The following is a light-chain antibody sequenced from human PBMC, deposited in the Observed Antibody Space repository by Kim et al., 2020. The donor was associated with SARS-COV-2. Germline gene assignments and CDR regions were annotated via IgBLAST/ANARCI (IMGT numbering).Light chain of an antibody. CDR2: TAS. CDR1: QSGSNNY. J-gene: IGKJ1*01. V-gene: IGKV3-20*01. Sequence: LSPGERVTLSCRASQSGSNNYLAWYQQKPGQAPRLLIHTASIRAADVPDRISGSGSGTDFTLTINRLEPEDFAVYYCQQYGSSRTFGRGTKVDIK. CDR3: QQYGSSRT.